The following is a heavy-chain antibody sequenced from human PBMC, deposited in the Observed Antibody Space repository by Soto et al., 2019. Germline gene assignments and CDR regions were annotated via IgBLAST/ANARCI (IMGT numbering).Heavy chain of an antibody. CDR3: SRHRGDWNHDDY. CDR2: IYYSGST. CDR1: GGSISSGGYY. J-gene: IGHJ4*02. V-gene: IGHV4-31*03. Sequence: SETLSLTCTVSGGSISSGGYYWSWIRQHPGKGLEWIGYIYYSGSTYYNPSLKSRVTISVDTSKNQFSLKLTSVTASDTAVYYCSRHRGDWNHDDYWGQGTLVTVSS. D-gene: IGHD1-1*01.